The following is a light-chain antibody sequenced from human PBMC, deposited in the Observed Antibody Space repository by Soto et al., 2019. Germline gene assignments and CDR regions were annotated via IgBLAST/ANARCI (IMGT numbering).Light chain of an antibody. V-gene: IGLV2-23*01. J-gene: IGLJ2*01. CDR1: SSDVGSYNL. Sequence: QSALTQPASVSGSPGQSITISCTGTSSDVGSYNLVSWYQQHPGKAPKLMIYEGSKRPSGVSNRFSGSKSGNTASLTISGLQAEDEADYYCCSYAGSSTVVGFGGGTKVTVL. CDR2: EGS. CDR3: CSYAGSSTVVG.